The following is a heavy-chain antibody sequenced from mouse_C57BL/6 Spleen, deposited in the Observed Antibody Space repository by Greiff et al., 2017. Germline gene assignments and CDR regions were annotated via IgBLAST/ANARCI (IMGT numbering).Heavy chain of an antibody. Sequence: ESGPGLVKPSQSLSLTCSVTGYSITSGYYWNWIRQSPGNKLEWMGYISYDGSNNYNPSLKNRISISRDTSKNQFFLKLNAVTTEDTATYYCARYYDYFYAMDYWGQGTSVTVSS. V-gene: IGHV3-6*01. CDR3: ARYYDYFYAMDY. CDR1: GYSITSGYY. CDR2: ISYDGSN. J-gene: IGHJ4*01. D-gene: IGHD2-4*01.